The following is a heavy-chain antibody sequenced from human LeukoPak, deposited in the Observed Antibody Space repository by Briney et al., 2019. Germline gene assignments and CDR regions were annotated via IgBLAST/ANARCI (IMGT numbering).Heavy chain of an antibody. CDR3: ATPAVGYYYYYMDV. CDR2: IIPIFGTA. D-gene: IGHD1-26*01. CDR1: GGTFSSYA. V-gene: IGHV1-69*05. J-gene: IGHJ6*03. Sequence: ASVKVSCKASGGTFSSYAISWVRQAPGQGIEWMGGIIPIFGTANYAQKFQGRVTITTDESTSTAYMELSSLRSEDTAVYYCATPAVGYYYYYMDVWGKGTTVTVSS.